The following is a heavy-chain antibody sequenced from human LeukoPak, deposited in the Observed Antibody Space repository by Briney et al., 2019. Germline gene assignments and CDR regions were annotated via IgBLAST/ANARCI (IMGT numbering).Heavy chain of an antibody. J-gene: IGHJ3*02. CDR2: IIPIFGTA. CDR3: ARGGDGYGVFHDAFDI. V-gene: IGHV1-69*13. D-gene: IGHD5-24*01. CDR1: GGTFSSYA. Sequence: GASVKVSCKASGGTFSSYAISWVRQAPGQGLEWMGGIIPIFGTANYAQKFQGRVTITADESTSTAYMELSSLRSEDTAVYYCARGGDGYGVFHDAFDIWGQGTMVTVSS.